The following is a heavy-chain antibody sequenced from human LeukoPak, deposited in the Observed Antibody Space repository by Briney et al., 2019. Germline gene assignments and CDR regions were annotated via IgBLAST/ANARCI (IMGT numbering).Heavy chain of an antibody. Sequence: GGSLRLSCAASGFTFSSYAMHWVRQAPGKGLEWVAMIWSDGSNQYYADSVKGRFTISRDNSKNTVYLQMDSLRAEDTAIYFCARDKGTRALDYWGQGVLVTVSS. J-gene: IGHJ4*02. CDR3: ARDKGTRALDY. D-gene: IGHD1-1*01. V-gene: IGHV3-33*08. CDR2: IWSDGSNQ. CDR1: GFTFSSYA.